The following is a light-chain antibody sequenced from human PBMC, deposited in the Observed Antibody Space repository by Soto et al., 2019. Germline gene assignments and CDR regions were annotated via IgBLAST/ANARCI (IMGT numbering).Light chain of an antibody. CDR2: GAS. CDR1: QSVSSN. Sequence: EIVMTQSPATLSVSPGERATFSCRASQSVSSNLAWYQQKPGQAPRLLIYGASIRATGIPARFSGSGSGTEFTLTISRLEPEDFAVYHCQQYGDSPLTFGGGTKVDIK. J-gene: IGKJ4*01. V-gene: IGKV3-15*01. CDR3: QQYGDSPLT.